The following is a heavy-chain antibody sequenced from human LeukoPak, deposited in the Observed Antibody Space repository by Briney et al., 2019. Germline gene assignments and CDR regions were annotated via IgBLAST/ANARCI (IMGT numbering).Heavy chain of an antibody. CDR2: ISTDGSAT. D-gene: IGHD3-9*01. CDR1: GFTFSSHW. J-gene: IGHJ5*02. Sequence: GGSLRLSCAASGFTFSSHWMHWVRQVPRKGLVWVSRISTDGSATTYADSVKGRFTISRDNDKNTLYLQMNSLSGEVTALYYCARDAGTSVWGNRDWSLNWFYAWGQGTLVTVSS. V-gene: IGHV3-74*01. CDR3: ARDAGTSVWGNRDWSLNWFYA.